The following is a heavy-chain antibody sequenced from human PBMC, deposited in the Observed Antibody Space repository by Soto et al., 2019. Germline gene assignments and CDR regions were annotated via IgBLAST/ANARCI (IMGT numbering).Heavy chain of an antibody. CDR2: IIPIFGTA. V-gene: IGHV1-69*15. D-gene: IGHD3-9*01. Sequence: VSCQASLGPFSSYAISCVRQAPGQGLEWMGRIIPIFGTANYAQKFQGRVTITADESTSTAYMELSSLRSEDTAVYYCARSQNYDILTGRYWGQGTLVTVSS. CDR1: LGPFSSYA. J-gene: IGHJ4*02. CDR3: ARSQNYDILTGRY.